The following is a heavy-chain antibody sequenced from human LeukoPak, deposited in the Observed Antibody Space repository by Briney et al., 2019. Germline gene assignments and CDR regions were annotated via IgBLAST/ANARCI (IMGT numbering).Heavy chain of an antibody. CDR1: GLTFTSNS. CDR3: ARDLGSSGWYYAFDI. Sequence: GGFLRPSCAASGLTFTSNSMNGVGQAPGKGLGWVSSISSSSMYIYSADSVKGRFTISTDNATTSPYLKINSRRAQETPVFHCARDLGSSGWYYAFDIWGQGTMVTVSS. CDR2: ISSSSMYI. D-gene: IGHD6-19*01. J-gene: IGHJ3*02. V-gene: IGHV3-21*01.